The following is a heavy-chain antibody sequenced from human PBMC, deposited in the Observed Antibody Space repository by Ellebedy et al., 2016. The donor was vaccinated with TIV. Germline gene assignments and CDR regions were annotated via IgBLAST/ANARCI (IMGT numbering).Heavy chain of an antibody. CDR1: GFTVSSNY. CDR3: ARSIPTAGSPYYFAS. J-gene: IGHJ4*02. V-gene: IGHV3-66*01. D-gene: IGHD6-13*01. Sequence: GGSLRLSXAASGFTVSSNYMSWVRQAPGKGLEWVSVIYSDGRTYYADSVKGRFTISRDSSQNTLYLQMHSLRAEDTAVYYCARSIPTAGSPYYFASWGQGALVTVSS. CDR2: IYSDGRT.